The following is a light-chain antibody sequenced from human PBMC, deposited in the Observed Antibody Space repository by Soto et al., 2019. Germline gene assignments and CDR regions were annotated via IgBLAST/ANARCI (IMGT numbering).Light chain of an antibody. CDR1: SSDVGGYNY. Sequence: ALTQPPSASGSPGQSVTISCTGTSSDVGGYNYVSWYQQHPGKAPKFLIYEVDNRASGVSDRFSGSKSGNTASLTISGLQAEDEADYYCSSYTSSNTLVFGTGTKVTVL. CDR2: EVD. V-gene: IGLV2-14*01. CDR3: SSYTSSNTLV. J-gene: IGLJ1*01.